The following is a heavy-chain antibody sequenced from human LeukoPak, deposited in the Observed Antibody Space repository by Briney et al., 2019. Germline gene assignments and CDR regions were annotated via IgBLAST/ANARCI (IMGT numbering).Heavy chain of an antibody. V-gene: IGHV4-30-2*01. D-gene: IGHD2-21*01. Sequence: SQTLSLTCAVSGGSISSGGYSWSWIRQPPGKGLEWIGYIYHSGITHYNSSLKSRVTISVDSSKNQFSLKLTSVTAADTAVYYCARVAFYGAIPDDIWGQGIMVTVSS. CDR2: IYHSGIT. CDR3: ARVAFYGAIPDDI. CDR1: GGSISSGGYS. J-gene: IGHJ3*02.